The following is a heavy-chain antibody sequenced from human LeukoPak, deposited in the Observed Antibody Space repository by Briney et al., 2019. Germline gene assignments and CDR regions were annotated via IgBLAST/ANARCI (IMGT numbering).Heavy chain of an antibody. D-gene: IGHD4-11*01. V-gene: IGHV3-20*04. J-gene: IGHJ6*03. CDR3: ARCSNYYYYMDV. CDR2: INWNGGST. Sequence: GSLRLSCAASGFTFDDYGMSWVRQAPGKGLEWVSGINWNGGSTGYADSVKGRFTISRDNAKNSLYLQMNSLRAEDTAVYYCARCSNYYYYMDVWGKGTTVTISS. CDR1: GFTFDDYG.